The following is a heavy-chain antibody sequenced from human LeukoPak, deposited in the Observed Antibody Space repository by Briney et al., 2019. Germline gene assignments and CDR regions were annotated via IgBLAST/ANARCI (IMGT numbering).Heavy chain of an antibody. V-gene: IGHV3-7*01. J-gene: IGHJ5*02. CDR2: IKQDGSEK. Sequence: PGGSLRLSCAASGFTFSSYWMSWVRQAPGKGLEWVANIKQDGSEKYYVDSVKGRFTISRDNAKNSLYLQMNSLRAEDTAVYYCAKDPDRSGSYPNWFDPWGQGTLVTVSS. CDR1: GFTFSSYW. D-gene: IGHD1-26*01. CDR3: AKDPDRSGSYPNWFDP.